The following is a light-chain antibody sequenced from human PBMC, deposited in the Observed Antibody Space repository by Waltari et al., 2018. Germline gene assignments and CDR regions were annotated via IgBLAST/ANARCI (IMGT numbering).Light chain of an antibody. J-gene: IGLJ2*01. CDR2: QER. V-gene: IGLV3-1*01. CDR3: QAWDSSTVV. CDR1: LGATY. Sequence: SYELTQPPSVSVSPGQPASITCSGLGATYACWYQQKPGQSPVLVMFQERKRPSGIPERFSGSNSGNTATLTISGTQAMDEADYYCQAWDSSTVVFGGGTKLTVL.